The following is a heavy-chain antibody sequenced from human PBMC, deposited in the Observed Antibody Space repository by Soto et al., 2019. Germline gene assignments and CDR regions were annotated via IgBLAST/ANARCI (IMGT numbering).Heavy chain of an antibody. CDR1: GYSFSGYY. CDR3: ARDRYYYDSSGYYVVSVYGMDV. J-gene: IGHJ6*02. Sequence: ASLNLSWKGSGYSFSGYYMHWLRQAHGQGLEWMGWINPNSGGTNYAQKFQGRVTMTRDTSISTAYMELSRLRSDDTAVYYCARDRYYYDSSGYYVVSVYGMDVWGQGTTVTVSS. CDR2: INPNSGGT. D-gene: IGHD3-22*01. V-gene: IGHV1-2*02.